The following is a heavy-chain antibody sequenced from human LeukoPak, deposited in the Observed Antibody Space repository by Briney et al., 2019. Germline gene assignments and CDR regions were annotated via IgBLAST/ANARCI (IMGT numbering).Heavy chain of an antibody. CDR1: GFTFSSYG. J-gene: IGHJ6*03. V-gene: IGHV3-30*18. Sequence: GGSLRLSCAASGFTFSSYGMHRVRQAPGKGLEWVAVISYDGSNKYYADSVKGRFTISRDNSKNTLYLQMNSLRAEDTAVYYCAKDRDYYYYMDVWGKGTTVTVSS. CDR2: ISYDGSNK. D-gene: IGHD3-10*01. CDR3: AKDRDYYYYMDV.